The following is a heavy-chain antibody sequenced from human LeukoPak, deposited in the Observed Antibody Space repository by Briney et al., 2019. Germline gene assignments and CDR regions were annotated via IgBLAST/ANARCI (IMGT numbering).Heavy chain of an antibody. CDR1: GFTFSSYG. J-gene: IGHJ6*02. V-gene: IGHV3-33*01. Sequence: GGSLRLSCAASGFTFSSYGMHWVRQAPGKGLEWAAVIWYDGSNKYYADSVKGRFTISRDNSKNTLYLQMNSLRAEDTAVYYCAREYYGSGSYYNPGMDVWGQGTTVTVSS. CDR3: AREYYGSGSYYNPGMDV. D-gene: IGHD3-10*01. CDR2: IWYDGSNK.